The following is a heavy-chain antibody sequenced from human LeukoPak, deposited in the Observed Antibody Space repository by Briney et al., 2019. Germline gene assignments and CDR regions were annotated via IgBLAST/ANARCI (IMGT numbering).Heavy chain of an antibody. CDR3: ARESRIAVAGTSWFDP. D-gene: IGHD6-19*01. Sequence: GGSLRLSCAASGFTVSSNYMRWVRQAPGKGLEWVSVIYSGGSTYYADSVKGRFTISRDNSKNTLYLQMNRLRAEDTAVYYCARESRIAVAGTSWFDPWGQGTLVTVSS. V-gene: IGHV3-53*01. CDR1: GFTVSSNY. CDR2: IYSGGST. J-gene: IGHJ5*02.